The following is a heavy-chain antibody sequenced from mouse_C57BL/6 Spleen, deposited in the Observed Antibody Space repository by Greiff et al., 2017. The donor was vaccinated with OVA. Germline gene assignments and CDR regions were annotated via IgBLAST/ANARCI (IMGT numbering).Heavy chain of an antibody. V-gene: IGHV5-6*02. D-gene: IGHD1-1*01. Sequence: DVKLVESGGDLVKPGGSLKLSCAASGFTFSSYGMSWVRQTPDKRLEWVATISSGGSYTYYPDSVKGRFTISRDNAKNTLYLQMSSLKSEDTAMYYCARHPGDYGSPDWYFDVWGTGTTVTVSS. CDR1: GFTFSSYG. J-gene: IGHJ1*03. CDR3: ARHPGDYGSPDWYFDV. CDR2: ISSGGSYT.